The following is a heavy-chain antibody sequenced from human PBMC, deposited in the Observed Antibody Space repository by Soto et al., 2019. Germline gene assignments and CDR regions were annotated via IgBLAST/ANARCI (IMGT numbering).Heavy chain of an antibody. CDR2: FDPEDGET. D-gene: IGHD1-26*01. CDR1: GYTLTELS. Sequence: ASVKVSCKXSGYTLTELSMHWVRQAPGKGLEWMGGFDPEDGETIYAQKFQGRVTMTEDTSTDTAYMELSSLRSEDTAVYYCATAFGYSGTKFDYWGQGTLVTVSS. V-gene: IGHV1-24*01. CDR3: ATAFGYSGTKFDY. J-gene: IGHJ4*02.